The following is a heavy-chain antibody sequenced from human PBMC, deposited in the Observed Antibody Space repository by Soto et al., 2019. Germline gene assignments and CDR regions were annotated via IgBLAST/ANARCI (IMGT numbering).Heavy chain of an antibody. D-gene: IGHD2-15*01. V-gene: IGHV3-66*01. J-gene: IGHJ6*04. Sequence: GGSLRLSCAASGFTVSSKYMSWVRQAPGKGLEWVSLIQSGGPTYYADSVKGRFTISRDTSENTVHLQMDSLRAEDTAVYYCARDDFLCDGGRCYGVPLDVGGKGTTVTISS. CDR1: GFTVSSKY. CDR3: ARDDFLCDGGRCYGVPLDV. CDR2: IQSGGPT.